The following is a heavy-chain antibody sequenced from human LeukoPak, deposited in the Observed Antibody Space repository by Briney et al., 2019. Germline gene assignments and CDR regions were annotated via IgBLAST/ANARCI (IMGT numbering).Heavy chain of an antibody. CDR2: INTNTGNP. CDR3: AREIVRGYSYGSNWFDP. Sequence: ASVKVSCKASGYTFTSYAMNWVRQAPGQGLGWMGWINTNTGNPTYAQGFTGRFVFSLDTSVSTAYLQISSLKAEDTAVYYCAREIVRGYSYGSNWFDPWGQGTLVTVSS. CDR1: GYTFTSYA. V-gene: IGHV7-4-1*02. J-gene: IGHJ5*02. D-gene: IGHD5-18*01.